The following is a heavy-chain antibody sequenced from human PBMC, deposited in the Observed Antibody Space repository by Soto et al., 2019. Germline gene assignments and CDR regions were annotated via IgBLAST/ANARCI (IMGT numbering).Heavy chain of an antibody. V-gene: IGHV4-39*01. J-gene: IGHJ4*02. D-gene: IGHD2-21*01. CDR1: GGSVSYNSYY. CDR2: IFYTGTT. Sequence: SETLSLTCSVSGGSVSYNSYYWGWIRQPPGKGLEWVGGIFYTGTTYYSPSLKDRVSISVDTSKNSFSLNLTSATAADTAVYFCARLVVVAPVATVWGQGARVTVSS. CDR3: ARLVVVAPVATV.